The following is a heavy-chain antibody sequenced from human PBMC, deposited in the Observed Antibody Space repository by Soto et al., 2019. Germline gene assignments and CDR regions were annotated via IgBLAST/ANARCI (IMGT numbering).Heavy chain of an antibody. V-gene: IGHV4-4*02. CDR1: GGSISSSNW. CDR3: ARVGTYYDSSGYCWFDP. J-gene: IGHJ5*02. D-gene: IGHD3-22*01. Sequence: PSETLSLTCAVYGGSISSSNWWSWVRQPPGKGLEWIGEIYHSGSTNYNPSLKSRVTISVDKSKNQFSLKLSSVTAADTAVYYCARVGTYYDSSGYCWFDPWGQGTLVTVSS. CDR2: IYHSGST.